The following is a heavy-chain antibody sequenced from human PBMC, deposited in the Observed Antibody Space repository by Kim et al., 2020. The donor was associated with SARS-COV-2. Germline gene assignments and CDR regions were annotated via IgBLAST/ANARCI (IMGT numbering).Heavy chain of an antibody. CDR3: ARGVHDAFEI. Sequence: STNHNPSLKSRVTISVDTSKNQFSLKLSSVTAADTAVYYCARGVHDAFEIWGQGTMVTVSS. J-gene: IGHJ3*02. CDR2: ST. V-gene: IGHV4-59*09.